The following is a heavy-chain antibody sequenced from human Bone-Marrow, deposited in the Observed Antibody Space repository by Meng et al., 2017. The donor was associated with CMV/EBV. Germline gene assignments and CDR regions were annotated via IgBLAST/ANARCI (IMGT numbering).Heavy chain of an antibody. Sequence: SVKVSCKASGGTFSSYAISWVRQAPGQGLEWMGGIIPIFGTANYAQKFQGRVTITTDESTSTAYMELSSLRSEDTAVYYCASYYCSSTSCYGMDVWGQGTTVTVSS. CDR3: ASYYCSSTSCYGMDV. V-gene: IGHV1-69*05. CDR2: IIPIFGTA. J-gene: IGHJ6*02. D-gene: IGHD2-2*01. CDR1: GGTFSSYA.